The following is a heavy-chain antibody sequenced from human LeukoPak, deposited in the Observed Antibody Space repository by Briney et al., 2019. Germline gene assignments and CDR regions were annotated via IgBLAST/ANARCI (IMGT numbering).Heavy chain of an antibody. Sequence: GASVKVSCKASGYTFTVYHMHWVRQAPGQGLEWMGIINPSDGSTTYAQKFQGRVSITRDMSTSTIYMELSSLRSDDTAVYYCARSVTIFGVATLGYWGQGTLVTVSS. D-gene: IGHD3-3*01. CDR2: INPSDGST. CDR3: ARSVTIFGVATLGY. J-gene: IGHJ4*02. CDR1: GYTFTVYH. V-gene: IGHV1-46*01.